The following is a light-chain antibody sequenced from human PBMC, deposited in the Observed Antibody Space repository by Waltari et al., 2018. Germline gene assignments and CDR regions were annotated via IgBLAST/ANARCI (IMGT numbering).Light chain of an antibody. J-gene: IGLJ3*02. CDR1: SGSVPTTSY. Sequence: QTVVTQEPSLSVSHGGTVTLTCALTSGSVPTTSYATWYQQTPGHPPRTLVYKGSSRSFGVPDRFSGSILGNKAALTITGAQADDESNYYCSLYMGSGIWVFGGGTKLTVL. V-gene: IGLV8-61*01. CDR3: SLYMGSGIWV. CDR2: KGS.